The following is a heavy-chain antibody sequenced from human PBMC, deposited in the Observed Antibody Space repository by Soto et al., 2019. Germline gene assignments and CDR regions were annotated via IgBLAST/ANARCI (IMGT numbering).Heavy chain of an antibody. J-gene: IGHJ4*02. CDR2: VYDSGST. CDR1: GGSISSHY. CDR3: ARGHFEGYYCDF. D-gene: IGHD3-3*02. Sequence: SETLSLTCTVSGGSISSHYWNWIRHPPGKGLEWIGYVYDSGSTNYNPSLKSRVTISVDTSKNQFSLKLRSVTAADTAAYYCARGHFEGYYCDFWGQGSLVTVSS. V-gene: IGHV4-59*11.